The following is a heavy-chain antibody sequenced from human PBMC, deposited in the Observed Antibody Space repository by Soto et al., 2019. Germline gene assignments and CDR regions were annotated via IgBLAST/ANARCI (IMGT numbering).Heavy chain of an antibody. CDR3: ARWYYYDSSGYYQTTYAFEI. V-gene: IGHV3-21*01. CDR2: ISSSSSYI. Sequence: GGSLRLSCAASGFTFSSYSMNWVRQAPGKGLEWVSSISSSSSYIYYADSVKGRFTISRDNAKNSLYLQMNSLRAEDTAVYYCARWYYYDSSGYYQTTYAFEIWGQGTMVTVSS. D-gene: IGHD3-22*01. CDR1: GFTFSSYS. J-gene: IGHJ3*02.